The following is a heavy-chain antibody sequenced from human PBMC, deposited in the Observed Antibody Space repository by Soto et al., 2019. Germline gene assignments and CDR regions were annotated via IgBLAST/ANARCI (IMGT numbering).Heavy chain of an antibody. J-gene: IGHJ3*02. Sequence: PGESLKISCKGSGYSFTSYWIGWVRQMPGKGLEWMGIIYPGDSDTRYSPSFQGQVTISADKSISTAYPQWSSLKASDTAMYYCARVMNDLRDAFDIWGQGTIVTVSS. CDR2: IYPGDSDT. CDR3: ARVMNDLRDAFDI. CDR1: GYSFTSYW. D-gene: IGHD3-3*01. V-gene: IGHV5-51*01.